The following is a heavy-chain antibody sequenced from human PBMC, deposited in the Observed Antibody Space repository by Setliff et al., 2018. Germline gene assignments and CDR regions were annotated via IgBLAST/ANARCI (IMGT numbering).Heavy chain of an antibody. CDR2: IYASGST. J-gene: IGHJ6*03. CDR3: ARGPPGYYYYMNV. CDR1: GGSISSYY. V-gene: IGHV4-59*01. Sequence: SETLSLTCTVSGGSISSYYWSWIRQPPGKGLEWIGYIYASGSTNYNPSLKSRVTLSVDTSKNQFSLKLTSVTEADTAVYYCARGPPGYYYYMNVWGQGTTVTVSS.